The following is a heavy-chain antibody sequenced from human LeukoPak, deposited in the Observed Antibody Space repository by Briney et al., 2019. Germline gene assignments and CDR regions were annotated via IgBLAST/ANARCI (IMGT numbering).Heavy chain of an antibody. CDR2: IYSGGST. CDR1: GFSVSSNY. D-gene: IGHD1-26*01. V-gene: IGHV3-53*01. Sequence: GGSLRLSCAASGFSVSSNYMNWVRQAPGKGLEWVSVIYSGGSTNYADSVRGRFTISRDNSKNTLSLQTNSLRAEDTAVYYCARGSGHFDLWGRGTLVTVSS. J-gene: IGHJ2*01. CDR3: ARGSGHFDL.